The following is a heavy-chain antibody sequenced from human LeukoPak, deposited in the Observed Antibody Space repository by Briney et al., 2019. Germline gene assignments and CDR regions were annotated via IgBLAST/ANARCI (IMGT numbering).Heavy chain of an antibody. CDR1: GGSISSGGYY. V-gene: IGHV4-30-2*01. CDR2: IYHSGST. CDR3: AREISDILTGGYFQH. Sequence: SETLSLTCTVSGGSISSGGYYWSWIRQPPGKGLEWIGYIYHSGSTYYNPSLKSRVTTSVDRSKNQFSLKLSSVTAADTAVYYCAREISDILTGGYFQHWGQGTLVTVSP. J-gene: IGHJ1*01. D-gene: IGHD3-9*01.